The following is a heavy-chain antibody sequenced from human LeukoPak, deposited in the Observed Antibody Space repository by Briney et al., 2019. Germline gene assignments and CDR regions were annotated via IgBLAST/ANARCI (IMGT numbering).Heavy chain of an antibody. D-gene: IGHD3-22*01. J-gene: IGHJ4*02. Sequence: ASVKVSCKASGYTFTSYDINWVRQATGQGLEWMGWMNPNSGNTGYAQKFQGRVTITRNTSISTAYMELSSLRSEDTAVYHCARDRQWLRDNSGYFFDQWGQGTLVTVSS. CDR1: GYTFTSYD. CDR2: MNPNSGNT. CDR3: ARDRQWLRDNSGYFFDQ. V-gene: IGHV1-8*03.